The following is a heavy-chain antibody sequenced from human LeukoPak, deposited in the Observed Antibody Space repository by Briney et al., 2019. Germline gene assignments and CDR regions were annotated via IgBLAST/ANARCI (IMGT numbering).Heavy chain of an antibody. CDR2: VHYIGST. CDR1: GGSISSYY. Sequence: SETLSLTCSVSGGSISSYYWSWIRQPPGKGLEWIGYVHYIGSTKSNPSLKSRVTISIDTSKKQPSLKMNSVTAADTAVYFCATNYGGNSNDAFDIWGQGTMVTVSS. CDR3: ATNYGGNSNDAFDI. J-gene: IGHJ3*02. V-gene: IGHV4-59*01. D-gene: IGHD4-23*01.